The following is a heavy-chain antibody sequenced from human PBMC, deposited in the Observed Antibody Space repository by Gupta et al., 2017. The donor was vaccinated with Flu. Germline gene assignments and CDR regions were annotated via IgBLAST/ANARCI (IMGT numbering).Heavy chain of an antibody. CDR3: AREGAEYSSTTLPNNFDY. Sequence: QVQLQESGPGLVKPSGTLSLTCAVSGGSISSSNWWSWVRQPPGKGLEWIGEIYHSGSTNYNPSLKSRVTISVDKSKNQFSLKLSSVTAADTAVYYCAREGAEYSSTTLPNNFDYWGQGTLVTVSS. CDR1: GGSISSSNW. CDR2: IYHSGST. D-gene: IGHD6-6*01. J-gene: IGHJ4*02. V-gene: IGHV4-4*02.